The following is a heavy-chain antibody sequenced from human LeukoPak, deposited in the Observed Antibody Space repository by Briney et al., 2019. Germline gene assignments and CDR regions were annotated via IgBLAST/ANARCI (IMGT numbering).Heavy chain of an antibody. CDR1: GDSVSSNTAA. CDR2: TFYRSKWYN. Sequence: SQTLSLTCAISGDSVSSNTAAWNWIRQSPSGGLEWLGRTFYRSKWYNDYAVSVESRITINPDTSKNQFSLHLNSVTPEDTAVYFCARDGWPAFDYWGQGTLVTVSS. V-gene: IGHV6-1*01. J-gene: IGHJ4*02. D-gene: IGHD2-15*01. CDR3: ARDGWPAFDY.